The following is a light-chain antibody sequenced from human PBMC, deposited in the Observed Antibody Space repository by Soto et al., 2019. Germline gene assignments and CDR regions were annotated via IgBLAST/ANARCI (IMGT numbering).Light chain of an antibody. V-gene: IGLV2-23*02. J-gene: IGLJ1*01. CDR2: EVS. Sequence: QSALTQAASVSGSPGQSITISCTGTSSDVGSYNLVSWYQQHPGKAPKLMIYEVSKRPSGLSNRFSGSKSGNTASLTISGLQGEDEADYYCCSYAGSRTPLIFGTGTKVTVL. CDR3: CSYAGSRTPLI. CDR1: SSDVGSYNL.